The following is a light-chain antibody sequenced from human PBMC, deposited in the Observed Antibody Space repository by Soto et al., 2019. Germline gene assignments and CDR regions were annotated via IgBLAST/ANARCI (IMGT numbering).Light chain of an antibody. J-gene: IGKJ5*01. CDR3: QQGGHWPLT. CDR1: QSVSSH. Sequence: EIVLAQSPATLSLSPGEGATVSCRASQSVSSHLAWYQQKRGQAPRLLIYDASSRASGIPARFSGLGSGTAGTLTISYLEPEDGAIYDGQQGGHWPLTFGQGTRLENK. V-gene: IGKV3-11*01. CDR2: DAS.